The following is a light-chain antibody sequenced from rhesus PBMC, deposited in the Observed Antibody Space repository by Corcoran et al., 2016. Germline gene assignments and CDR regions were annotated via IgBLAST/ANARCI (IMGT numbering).Light chain of an antibody. Sequence: DIQMTQSPSSLSASVGDRVFITCRASQGITTSFNWYQQKTGKTTKRLVYKTDNLESGVPSRFSGSGSGTDFTITISSLQPGDFATYYCLKYNTDPPTFGRGTRVGIK. CDR3: LKYNTDPPT. V-gene: IGKV1-43*02. CDR2: KTD. J-gene: IGKJ1*01. CDR1: QGITTS.